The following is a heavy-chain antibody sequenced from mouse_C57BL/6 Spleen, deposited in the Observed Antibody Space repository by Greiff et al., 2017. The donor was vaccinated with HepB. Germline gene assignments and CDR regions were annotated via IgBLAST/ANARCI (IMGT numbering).Heavy chain of an antibody. V-gene: IGHV1-66*01. CDR3: ARWDDGFDY. CDR2: IYPGSGNT. J-gene: IGHJ2*01. D-gene: IGHD4-1*01. Sequence: LVESGPELVKPGASVKISCKASGYSFTSYYIHWVKQRPGQGLEWIGWIYPGSGNTKYNEKFKGKATLTADTSSSTAYMQLSSLTSEDSAVYYCARWDDGFDYWGQGTTLTVSS. CDR1: GYSFTSYY.